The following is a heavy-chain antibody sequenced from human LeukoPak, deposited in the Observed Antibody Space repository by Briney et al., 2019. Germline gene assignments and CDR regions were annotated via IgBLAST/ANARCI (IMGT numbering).Heavy chain of an antibody. V-gene: IGHV4-59*08. D-gene: IGHD6-13*01. CDR3: ARHWDGFSSSWSRGNWYFDL. J-gene: IGHJ2*01. CDR1: GGSFSGYY. Sequence: SSETLSLTCAVYGGSFSGYYWSWIRQPPGKGLEWIGYIYYSGSTNYNPSLKSRVTISVDTSKNQFSLKLSSVTAADTAVYHCARHWDGFSSSWSRGNWYFDLWGRGTLVTVSS. CDR2: IYYSGST.